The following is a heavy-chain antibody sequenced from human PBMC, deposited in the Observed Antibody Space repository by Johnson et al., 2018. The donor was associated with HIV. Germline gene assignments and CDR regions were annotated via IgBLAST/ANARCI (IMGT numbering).Heavy chain of an antibody. V-gene: IGHV3-20*04. CDR2: ITWNGGST. D-gene: IGHD2-15*01. Sequence: VQLVESGGGLVQPGGSLRLSCAASGFTFSSYWMSWVRQAPGKGLEWVSGITWNGGSTGYADSVTGRFTISRDNAKNSLSLQMNSLRAEDTAVYYCAREGRGAPHDAFDIWGQGTMVTVSS. J-gene: IGHJ3*02. CDR3: AREGRGAPHDAFDI. CDR1: GFTFSSYW.